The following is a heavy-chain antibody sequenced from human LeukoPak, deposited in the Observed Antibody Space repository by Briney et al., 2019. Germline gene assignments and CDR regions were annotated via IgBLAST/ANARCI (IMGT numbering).Heavy chain of an antibody. Sequence: SETLSLTCAVYGGSFSGYYWSWIRQPPGKGLEWIGEINHSGSTNYNPSLKSRVTISVDTSKNQFSLKLSSVTAADTAVYYCARGLWDSGYDSLNADFDYWGQGTLVTVSS. V-gene: IGHV4-34*01. J-gene: IGHJ4*02. CDR2: INHSGST. CDR3: ARGLWDSGYDSLNADFDY. D-gene: IGHD5-12*01. CDR1: GGSFSGYY.